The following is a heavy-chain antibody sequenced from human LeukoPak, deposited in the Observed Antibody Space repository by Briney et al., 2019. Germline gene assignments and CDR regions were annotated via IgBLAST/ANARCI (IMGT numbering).Heavy chain of an antibody. D-gene: IGHD4-23*01. CDR3: ARRHDGGGWNYYAMDV. Sequence: GESLKISCKGSGYSFSSYWIAWARRMPGKGLEWMGIIFPGDSDTRYSPSFEGQVTISADKSISTAYLQWSSLKASDTGMYFCARRHDGGGWNYYAMDVWGQGTTVTVSS. J-gene: IGHJ6*02. V-gene: IGHV5-51*01. CDR2: IFPGDSDT. CDR1: GYSFSSYW.